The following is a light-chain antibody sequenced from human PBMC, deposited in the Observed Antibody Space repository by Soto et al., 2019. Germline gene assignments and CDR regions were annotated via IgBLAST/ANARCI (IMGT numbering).Light chain of an antibody. Sequence: QSVLTQPASVSGSPGQSITISCTGTSSDVGGYNYVSWYQQHPGKAPKLMIYDVSNRPSGVSNRFSGSKSGNTASLTISGLQAEDEADDYCSSYTSSSTRVFGGGTKRTGL. CDR1: SSDVGGYNY. V-gene: IGLV2-14*01. CDR2: DVS. J-gene: IGLJ2*01. CDR3: SSYTSSSTRV.